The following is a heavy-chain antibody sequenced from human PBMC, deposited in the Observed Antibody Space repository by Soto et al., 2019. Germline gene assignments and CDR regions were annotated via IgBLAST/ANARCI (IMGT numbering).Heavy chain of an antibody. J-gene: IGHJ5*02. CDR1: GGSISSSSYY. Sequence: SETLSLTCTVSGGSISSSSYYWGWIRQPPGKGLEWIGSIYYSGSTYYNPSLKSRVTISVDTSKNQFSLKLSSVTAADTAVYYCARQEGDFWSGYLEQNWFDPWGQGTLVTVSS. CDR3: ARQEGDFWSGYLEQNWFDP. V-gene: IGHV4-39*01. D-gene: IGHD3-3*01. CDR2: IYYSGST.